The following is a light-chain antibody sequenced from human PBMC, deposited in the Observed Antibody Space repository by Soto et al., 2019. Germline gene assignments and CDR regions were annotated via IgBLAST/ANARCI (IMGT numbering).Light chain of an antibody. Sequence: EKVMTQSPATLSVSPGERATLSCRASQNVKTRLAWYQQKPGQAPRLLIYDAFTRATGIPARFSGSASGTEFTLTISSLRSEDCAVYYCQQYDEWPLTFGGGTKVEIK. CDR2: DAF. J-gene: IGKJ4*02. CDR3: QQYDEWPLT. V-gene: IGKV3-15*01. CDR1: QNVKTR.